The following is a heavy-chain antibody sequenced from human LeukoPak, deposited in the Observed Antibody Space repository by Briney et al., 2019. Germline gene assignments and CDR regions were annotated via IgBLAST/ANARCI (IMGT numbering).Heavy chain of an antibody. CDR3: ARGTYYDILTGYVPNGMDV. CDR1: GYTFTSYY. Sequence: ASVKVSCKASGYTFTSYYMHWVRQAPGQGLEWMGIINPSGGSTSYAQKFQGRVTMTRDTSTSTVYMELSSLRSEDTAVYYCARGTYYDILTGYVPNGMDVWGQGTTVTVSS. V-gene: IGHV1-46*01. J-gene: IGHJ6*02. D-gene: IGHD3-9*01. CDR2: INPSGGST.